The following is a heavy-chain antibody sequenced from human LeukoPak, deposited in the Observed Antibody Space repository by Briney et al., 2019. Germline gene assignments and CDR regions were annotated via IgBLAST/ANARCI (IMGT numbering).Heavy chain of an antibody. J-gene: IGHJ4*02. CDR3: ARGTDYGDYESL. CDR2: IISSSSRI. Sequence: GGSLRLSCAASGFTFSSYTMMWVRQAPGKGLEYVSSIISSSSRIFYADSVKGRFTISRDNSKNTLYLQMNSLRAEDTAVYYCARGTDYGDYESLWGQGTLVTVSS. V-gene: IGHV3-21*01. D-gene: IGHD4-17*01. CDR1: GFTFSSYT.